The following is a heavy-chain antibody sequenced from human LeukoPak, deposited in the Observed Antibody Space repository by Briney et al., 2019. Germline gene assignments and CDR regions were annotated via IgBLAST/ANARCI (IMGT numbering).Heavy chain of an antibody. CDR3: ARGSSSHDAFDI. CDR2: ISSTGNII. CDR1: GFTFNNYE. D-gene: IGHD6-13*01. J-gene: IGHJ3*02. Sequence: GGSLRLSCAASGFTFNNYEMNWARQAPGKGLEWVSYISSTGNIIYYADSVKGRFTVSRDNAKNSLYLQMNSLRAEDTAVYYCARGSSSHDAFDIWGQGTMVTVSS. V-gene: IGHV3-48*03.